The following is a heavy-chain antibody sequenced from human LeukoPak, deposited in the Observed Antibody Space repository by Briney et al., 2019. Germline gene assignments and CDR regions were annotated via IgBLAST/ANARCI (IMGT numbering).Heavy chain of an antibody. CDR1: GFIFSHYG. CDR2: IWYDGSNK. J-gene: IGHJ3*02. CDR3: AKLRGPRGNLDAFDI. D-gene: IGHD1-14*01. Sequence: SGGSLRLSCAASGFIFSHYGMHWVRQAPGKGLEWVAVIWYDGSNKYYADSVKGRFTISRDNSKNTLYLQMNSLRAEDTAVYYCAKLRGPRGNLDAFDIWGQGTMVTVSS. V-gene: IGHV3-33*06.